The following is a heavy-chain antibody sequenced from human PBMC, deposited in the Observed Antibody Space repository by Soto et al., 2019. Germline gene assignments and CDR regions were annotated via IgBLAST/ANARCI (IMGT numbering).Heavy chain of an antibody. CDR2: IWYDGSNK. CDR3: ARDPCSGGSCYPPTGMDV. Sequence: LRLSCAASGFTFSSYGMHWVRQAPGKGLEWVAVIWYDGSNKYYADSVKGRFTISRDNSKNTLYLQMNSLRAEDTAAYYCARDPCSGGSCYPPTGMDVWGQGTTVTVSS. J-gene: IGHJ6*02. D-gene: IGHD2-15*01. CDR1: GFTFSSYG. V-gene: IGHV3-33*01.